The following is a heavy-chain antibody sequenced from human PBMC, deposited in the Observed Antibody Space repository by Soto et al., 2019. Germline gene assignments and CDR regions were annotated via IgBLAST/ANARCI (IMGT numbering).Heavy chain of an antibody. D-gene: IGHD2-2*02. J-gene: IGHJ6*01. V-gene: IGHV4-30-4*01. CDR1: GGFIDSGAYY. CDR2: IYYDGNS. CDR3: VSDVPPAATPAYYSGLDG. Sequence: SETLSLTCTVSGGFIDSGAYYWSWLRQPPGKGLEWIGSIYYDGNSYDTQSLKSRITITVHKSKSQYAVKSRSVTAADXAVYYYVSDVPPAATPAYYSGLDGWGKGTPVT.